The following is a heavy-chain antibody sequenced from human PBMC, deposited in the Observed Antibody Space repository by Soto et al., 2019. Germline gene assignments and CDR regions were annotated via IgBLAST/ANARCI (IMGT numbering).Heavy chain of an antibody. J-gene: IGHJ3*01. CDR3: ARWGHPAVKALDV. V-gene: IGHV4-59*02. CDR2: IHYTGDS. Sequence: SETLSLTCTVSGASVSNYYWNWVRQPPGKGLEWVGYIHYTGDSKSNPSLKSRVTMSVDTSKNQFSLKMTSVTAADTAVYYCARWGHPAVKALDVWGQGAMVTVSS. CDR1: GASVSNYY. D-gene: IGHD3-16*01.